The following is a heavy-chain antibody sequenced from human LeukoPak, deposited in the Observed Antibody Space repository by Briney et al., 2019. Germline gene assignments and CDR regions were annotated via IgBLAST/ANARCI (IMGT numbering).Heavy chain of an antibody. V-gene: IGHV3-23*01. CDR3: ARLMVRGVIGSDY. CDR2: ISSSGGST. J-gene: IGHJ4*02. Sequence: PGGSLRLSCAASAFTFSSYAMTWVRQAPGKGLEWVSTISSSGGSTYYADSVKGWFTISRDNSKNTLFLQMNSLRGEDTAVYYCARLMVRGVIGSDYWGQGTLVTVSS. CDR1: AFTFSSYA. D-gene: IGHD3-10*01.